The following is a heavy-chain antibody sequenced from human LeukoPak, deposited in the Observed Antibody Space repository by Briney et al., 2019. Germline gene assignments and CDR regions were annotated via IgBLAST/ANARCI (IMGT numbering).Heavy chain of an antibody. CDR2: IYYSGST. CDR1: GGSISSSSYY. CDR3: ARHVIYDSGVLDY. V-gene: IGHV4-39*01. D-gene: IGHD3-22*01. J-gene: IGHJ4*02. Sequence: SETLSLTCTVSGGSISSSSYYWGWIRQPPGKGLEWIGNIYYSGSTYYNPSLKSRVTISVDTSKNQFSLKLSSVTAADTAVYYCARHVIYDSGVLDYWGQGTLVTVSS.